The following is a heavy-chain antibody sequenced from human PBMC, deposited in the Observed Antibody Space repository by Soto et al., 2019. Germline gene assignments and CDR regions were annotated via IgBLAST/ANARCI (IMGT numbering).Heavy chain of an antibody. V-gene: IGHV3-21*01. CDR1: GFTFSSYI. D-gene: IGHD3-22*01. CDR2: ISSSSSYI. CDR3: ARAPMKTAPYYFDY. J-gene: IGHJ4*02. Sequence: PGGSLRLSCAASGFTFSSYIMNWVRQSPGKGLEWVSSISSSSSYIYYADSVKGRFTISRDNAKNSLYLQMNSLRAEDTAVYYCARAPMKTAPYYFDYWGQGTLVTVSS.